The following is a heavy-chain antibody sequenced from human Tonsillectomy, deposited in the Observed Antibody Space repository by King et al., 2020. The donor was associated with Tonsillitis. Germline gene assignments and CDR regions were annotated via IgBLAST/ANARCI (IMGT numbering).Heavy chain of an antibody. CDR3: AHSTTQPETYYFDY. D-gene: IGHD2/OR15-2a*01. J-gene: IGHJ4*02. CDR2: IYWDDDR. V-gene: IGHV2-5*02. Sequence: ITLKESGPTVVKPTQTLTLTCSLSGFSVTTSGLGVGWIRQPPGKALEWLALIYWDDDRRYRTSLKNRLTITKDTSKNQVVLTMTKMDPVDTATYYCAHSTTQPETYYFDYWGQGTLVTVSS. CDR1: GFSVTTSGLG.